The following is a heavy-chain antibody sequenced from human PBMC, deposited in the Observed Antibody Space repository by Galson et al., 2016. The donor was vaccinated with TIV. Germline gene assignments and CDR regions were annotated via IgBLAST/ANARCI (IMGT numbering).Heavy chain of an antibody. CDR1: GGTFSDYG. V-gene: IGHV1-69*13. CDR2: IIPIFHSA. Sequence: SVKVSCKASGGTFSDYGISWVRQAPGQGLEWMGRIIPIFHSAKSAQKFQDRVTITADESMSTVYMELSSLRSEYTAVYYCATLGGYFGSGSYKTDFWGQGTLVTVSS. J-gene: IGHJ4*02. D-gene: IGHD3-10*01. CDR3: ATLGGYFGSGSYKTDF.